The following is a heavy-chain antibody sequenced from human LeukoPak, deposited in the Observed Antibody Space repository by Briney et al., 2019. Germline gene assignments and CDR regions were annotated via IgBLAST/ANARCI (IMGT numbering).Heavy chain of an antibody. CDR2: IYYSGST. CDR1: GGSISSYY. V-gene: IGHV4-59*12. D-gene: IGHD1-26*01. CDR3: AREGRSGSQANYFDY. Sequence: SETLSLTCTVSGGSISSYYWSWIRQPPGKGLEWIGYIYYSGSTNYNPSLKSRVTISVDTSKNQFSLKLSSATAADTAVYYCAREGRSGSQANYFDYWGQGTLVTVSS. J-gene: IGHJ4*02.